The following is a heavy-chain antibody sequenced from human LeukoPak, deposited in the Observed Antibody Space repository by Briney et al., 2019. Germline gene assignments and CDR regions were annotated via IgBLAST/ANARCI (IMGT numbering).Heavy chain of an antibody. D-gene: IGHD3-9*01. J-gene: IGHJ6*03. CDR3: ARDPPGMRYFDWLSHAYYMDV. CDR2: IIPIFGTA. CDR1: GGTFTSYA. V-gene: IGHV1-69*06. Sequence: ASVKVSCKASGGTFTSYAISWVRQAPGQGLEWMGVIIPIFGTANYAQKFQGRVTITADKSTSTAYMELSSLRSEDTAVYYCARDPPGMRYFDWLSHAYYMDVWGKGTTVTISS.